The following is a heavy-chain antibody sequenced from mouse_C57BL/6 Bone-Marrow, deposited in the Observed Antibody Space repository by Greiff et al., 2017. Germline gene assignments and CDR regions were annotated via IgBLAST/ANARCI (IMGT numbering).Heavy chain of an antibody. CDR1: GYTCTSYG. CDR2: IYPRSGNT. D-gene: IGHD1-1*01. CDR3: ARGDYYGRNFDY. J-gene: IGHJ2*01. Sequence: VQLQQSGAELARPGASVKLSCKASGYTCTSYGISWVKQRTGQGLEWIGEIYPRSGNTYYNAKFKGKATLTADKSSSTAYMELRSLTSEDSAVYCCARGDYYGRNFDYWGQGTTLTVSS. V-gene: IGHV1-81*01.